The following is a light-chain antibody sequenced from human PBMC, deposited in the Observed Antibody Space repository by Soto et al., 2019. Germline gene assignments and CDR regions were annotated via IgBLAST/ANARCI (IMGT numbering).Light chain of an antibody. Sequence: QSALTQPASVSGSPGQSITISCTGTYSDVGGYKYVSWYQKHPGKAPKLMIYEVSYRPSGISDRFSGSKSGNTASLTISGLQADDEADYYCSSYTSSNTLVFGGGTKLTVL. J-gene: IGLJ2*01. CDR3: SSYTSSNTLV. V-gene: IGLV2-14*01. CDR2: EVS. CDR1: YSDVGGYKY.